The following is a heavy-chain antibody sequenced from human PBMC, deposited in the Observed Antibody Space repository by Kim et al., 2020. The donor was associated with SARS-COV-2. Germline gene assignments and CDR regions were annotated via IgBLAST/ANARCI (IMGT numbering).Heavy chain of an antibody. V-gene: IGHV4-34*01. Sequence: SETLSLTCAVYGGSFSGYYWSWIRQPPGKGLEWIGEINHSGSTNYNPSLKSRVTISVDTSKNQFSLKLSSVTAADTAVYYCARGPAVRLGELSLGLSLVYFDYWGQGTLVTVSS. D-gene: IGHD3-16*02. J-gene: IGHJ4*02. CDR3: ARGPAVRLGELSLGLSLVYFDY. CDR2: INHSGST. CDR1: GGSFSGYY.